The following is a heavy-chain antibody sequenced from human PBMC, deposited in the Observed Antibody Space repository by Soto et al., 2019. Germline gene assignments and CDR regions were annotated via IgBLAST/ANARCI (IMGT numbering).Heavy chain of an antibody. D-gene: IGHD6-6*01. Sequence: PSVKVSCKASGYTFTSHDIHWLRQASGQGLEWMGSINPYSGNTAFAPKFQDRIAMTRDTSITTAYMELNSLSSGDTAVYFCSSLSSMDVWGQGTTVTVSS. J-gene: IGHJ6*02. CDR3: SSLSSMDV. V-gene: IGHV1-8*01. CDR1: GYTFTSHD. CDR2: INPYSGNT.